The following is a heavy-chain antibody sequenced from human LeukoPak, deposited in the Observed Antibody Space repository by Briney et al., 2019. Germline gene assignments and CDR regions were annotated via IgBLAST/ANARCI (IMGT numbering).Heavy chain of an antibody. V-gene: IGHV3-21*01. J-gene: IGHJ4*02. D-gene: IGHD6-13*01. CDR3: ARTVTAGIYRGGYYFDY. Sequence: GGSLRLSCAASGFTFSSYSMNWVRQAPGKGREWVSSISSSSSYIYYADSVKGRFTISRDNAKNSLYLQMNSLRAEDTAVYYCARTVTAGIYRGGYYFDYWGQGTLITVSS. CDR2: ISSSSSYI. CDR1: GFTFSSYS.